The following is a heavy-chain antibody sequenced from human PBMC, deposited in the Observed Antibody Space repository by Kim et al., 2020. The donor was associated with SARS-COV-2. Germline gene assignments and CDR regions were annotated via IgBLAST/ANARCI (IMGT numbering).Heavy chain of an antibody. D-gene: IGHD6-19*01. CDR3: AKQWLVSKDYYGMDV. Sequence: GGSLRLSCAASGFTFSSYAMSWVRQAPGKGLEWVSAISGSGGSTYYADSVKGRFTISRDNSKNTLYLQMNSLRAEDTAVYYCAKQWLVSKDYYGMDVWGQGTTVTVSS. J-gene: IGHJ6*02. V-gene: IGHV3-23*01. CDR2: ISGSGGST. CDR1: GFTFSSYA.